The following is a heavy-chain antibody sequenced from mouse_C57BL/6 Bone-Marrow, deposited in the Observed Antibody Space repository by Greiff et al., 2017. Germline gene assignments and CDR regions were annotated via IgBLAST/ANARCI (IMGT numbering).Heavy chain of an antibody. CDR3: ARGVYDYPWYFDV. J-gene: IGHJ1*03. D-gene: IGHD2-4*01. V-gene: IGHV3-4*01. CDR1: GYSITNGNHW. CDR2: ISSSGST. Sequence: VQLKESGPALVKPSQTVSLTCTVTGYSITNGNHWWNWIRQVPGSKLEWIGDISSSGSTDSNPSHKSRTFITRATSKNQLFLQLNSVATEDIATYFGARGVYDYPWYFDVWGTGTTVTVSS.